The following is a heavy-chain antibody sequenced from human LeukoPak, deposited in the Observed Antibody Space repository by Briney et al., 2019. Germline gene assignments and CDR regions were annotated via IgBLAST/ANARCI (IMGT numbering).Heavy chain of an antibody. V-gene: IGHV3-11*01. CDR1: GFTFSDYY. D-gene: IGHD1-1*01. CDR2: ICSSGSTI. Sequence: PGGSLRLSCVASGFTFSDYYMSWIRQAPGKGLEWVSYICSSGSTIYYAHSVKGRFTISRDNAKSSLYLQMNSLRAEDTAVYYCARTRDSEGGTGGHYYYYYYGMDVWGQGTTVTVSS. CDR3: ARTRDSEGGTGGHYYYYYYGMDV. J-gene: IGHJ6*02.